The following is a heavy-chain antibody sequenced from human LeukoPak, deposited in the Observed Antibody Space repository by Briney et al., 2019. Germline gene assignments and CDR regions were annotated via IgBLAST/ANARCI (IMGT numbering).Heavy chain of an antibody. CDR3: ARDFFMITFGGVINDAFDI. Sequence: ASVKVSCKASGYTFTGYYMHWVRQAHGQGLEWMGWINPNSGGTNYAQKLQGRVTMTGDTSISTAYMELSRLRSDDTAVYYCARDFFMITFGGVINDAFDIWGQGTMVTVSS. D-gene: IGHD3-16*01. CDR2: INPNSGGT. V-gene: IGHV1-2*02. CDR1: GYTFTGYY. J-gene: IGHJ3*02.